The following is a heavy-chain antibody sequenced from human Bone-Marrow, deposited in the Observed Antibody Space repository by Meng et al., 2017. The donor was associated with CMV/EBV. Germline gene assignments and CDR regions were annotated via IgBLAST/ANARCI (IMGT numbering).Heavy chain of an antibody. Sequence: VSCKPSVSPFTDHNIHWVRQAPGHGLEWMGGINPKSGGTSYAQSFQGRVTVTSDTSINTAYMELTGLTSDDTALYYCASGGTWNDYWGQGTLVTVSS. CDR3: ASGGTWNDY. CDR2: INPKSGGT. D-gene: IGHD2-15*01. CDR1: VSPFTDHN. V-gene: IGHV1-2*02. J-gene: IGHJ4*02.